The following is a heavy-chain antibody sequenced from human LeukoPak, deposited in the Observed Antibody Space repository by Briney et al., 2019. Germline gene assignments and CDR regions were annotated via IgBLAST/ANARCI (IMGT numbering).Heavy chain of an antibody. V-gene: IGHV1-46*01. CDR1: GYTFTSYD. CDR3: ARVENADGLDY. CDR2: INPSSGSR. J-gene: IGHJ4*02. D-gene: IGHD5-24*01. Sequence: ASVKVSCKASGYTFTSYDINWVRQAPGQGLEWIGVINPSSGSRNYPPKFQDKIILTRDTSTNTAYMQLNSLTSDDTAVYYCARVENADGLDYWGQGTLVTVSS.